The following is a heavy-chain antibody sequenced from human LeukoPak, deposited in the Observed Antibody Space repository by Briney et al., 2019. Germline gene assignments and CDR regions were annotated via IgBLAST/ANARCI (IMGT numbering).Heavy chain of an antibody. D-gene: IGHD3-3*01. V-gene: IGHV1-69*02. CDR3: ASPITIFGVAFDY. CDR1: GYTFTSYY. J-gene: IGHJ4*02. Sequence: SVTVSCTASGYTFTSYYMHWVRQAPGQGLEWMGRIIPILGIANYAQKFQGRVTITADKSTSTAYMELSSLRSEDTAVYYCASPITIFGVAFDYWGQGTLVTVSS. CDR2: IIPILGIA.